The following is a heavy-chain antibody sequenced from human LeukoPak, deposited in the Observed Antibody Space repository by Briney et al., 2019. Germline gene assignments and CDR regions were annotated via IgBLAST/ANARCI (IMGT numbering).Heavy chain of an antibody. CDR3: AKGYRYIEY. CDR1: GFTFSSYA. CDR2: IGGSGGNT. Sequence: GGPLRLSCAASGFTFSSYAMSWVRQAPGKGLEWVSTIGGSGGNTYYADAVKGRFTFSRDNSKNTLHLQMNSLRAEDTAVYYCAKGYRYIEYWGQGTLVTVAS. D-gene: IGHD3-16*02. V-gene: IGHV3-23*01. J-gene: IGHJ4*02.